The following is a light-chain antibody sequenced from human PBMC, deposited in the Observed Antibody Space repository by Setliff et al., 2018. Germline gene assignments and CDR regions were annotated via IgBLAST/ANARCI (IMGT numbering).Light chain of an antibody. CDR3: SSYTTMSPYV. CDR1: SSDVGGYDY. J-gene: IGLJ1*01. Sequence: ALTQPAAVSRSPGQSITISCTGTSSDVGGYDYVSWYQQHPGKAPKLIIYDVTKRPSGVSSRFSGSKSGNTASLTISGLQAEDEADYYCSSYTTMSPYVFGTGTKATVL. CDR2: DVT. V-gene: IGLV2-14*01.